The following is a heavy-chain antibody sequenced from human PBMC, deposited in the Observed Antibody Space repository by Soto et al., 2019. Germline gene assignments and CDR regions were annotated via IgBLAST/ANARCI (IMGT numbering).Heavy chain of an antibody. Sequence: EVQLVESGEGLVQPGGSLRLSCAASGFTFSTYAFHWVRQAPGKGLEYVAAISSDGSTTYYAASVKGRFTISRDNSKNTLYLQMGSLTTEDMAVYYCARGLWFADGLVHVDYWGRGALVTVSS. CDR2: ISSDGSTT. V-gene: IGHV3-64*02. CDR3: ARGLWFADGLVHVDY. CDR1: GFTFSTYA. D-gene: IGHD3-10*01. J-gene: IGHJ4*02.